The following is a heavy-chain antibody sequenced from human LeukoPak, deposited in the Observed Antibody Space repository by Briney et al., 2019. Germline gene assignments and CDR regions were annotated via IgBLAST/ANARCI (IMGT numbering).Heavy chain of an antibody. CDR2: IYYSGST. CDR3: ARALYSSSWPFDY. J-gene: IGHJ4*02. D-gene: IGHD6-13*01. V-gene: IGHV4-31*03. Sequence: PSQTLSLTCTVSGGSISSGGYYWSWLRQHPGNGLEWLGYIYYSGSTYYNPSLRSRVTISVDTSKNQSSLKLSSVTAADTAVYYCARALYSSSWPFDYWGQGTLVTVSS. CDR1: GGSISSGGYY.